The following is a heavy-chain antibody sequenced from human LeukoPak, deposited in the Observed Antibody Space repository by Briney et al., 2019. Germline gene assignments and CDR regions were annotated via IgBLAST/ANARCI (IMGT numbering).Heavy chain of an antibody. Sequence: SETLSLTCTVSGGSISSYYWSWIRQPAGKGLEWIGRIYTSGSTNYNPSLKSRVTMSVDTSKNQFSLKLSSVTAADTAVYYCARGGSSPLAYYYYYMDVWGKGTTVTVSS. CDR2: IYTSGST. D-gene: IGHD6-6*01. CDR1: GGSISSYY. V-gene: IGHV4-4*07. CDR3: ARGGSSPLAYYYYYMDV. J-gene: IGHJ6*03.